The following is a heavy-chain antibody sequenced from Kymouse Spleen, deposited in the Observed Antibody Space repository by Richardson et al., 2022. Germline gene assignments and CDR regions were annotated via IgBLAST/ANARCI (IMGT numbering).Heavy chain of an antibody. D-gene: IGHD3-10*01. Sequence: QVQLQQWGAGLLKPSETLSLTCAVYGGSFSGYYWSWIRQPPGKGLEWIGEINHSGSTNYNPSLKSRVTISVDTSKNQFSLKLSSVTAADTAVYYCARGLWFGEPLFDYWGQGTLVTVSS. J-gene: IGHJ4*02. CDR3: ARGLWFGEPLFDY. CDR1: GGSFSGYY. CDR2: INHSGST. V-gene: IGHV4-34*01.